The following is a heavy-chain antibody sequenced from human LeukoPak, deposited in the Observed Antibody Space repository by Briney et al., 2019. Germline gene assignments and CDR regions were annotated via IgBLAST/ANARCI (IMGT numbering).Heavy chain of an antibody. J-gene: IGHJ4*02. D-gene: IGHD3-22*01. CDR1: GYTFTLYA. Sequence: GASVKVSCKASGYTFTLYAMNWVRQAPGQGLEWMGWINTNTGNPTYAQGFTGRFVFSLDTSVSTAYLQISSLKAEDTAVYYCVTRGGVSSGFFHLDYWGQGTLVTVSS. CDR2: INTNTGNP. CDR3: VTRGGVSSGFFHLDY. V-gene: IGHV7-4-1*02.